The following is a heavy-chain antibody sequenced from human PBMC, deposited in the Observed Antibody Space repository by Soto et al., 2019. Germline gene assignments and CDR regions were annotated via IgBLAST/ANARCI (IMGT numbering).Heavy chain of an antibody. Sequence: SETLSLTCAVYGGSFSGYYWTWIRQPPGTGLEWIGEINHSGSTNYNPSLKSRVTISVDTSKNQFSLKLSSVTAADTAVYYCARDKITGRFDYWGQGTLVTVSS. CDR3: ARDKITGRFDY. J-gene: IGHJ4*02. D-gene: IGHD2-8*02. CDR2: INHSGST. CDR1: GGSFSGYY. V-gene: IGHV4-34*01.